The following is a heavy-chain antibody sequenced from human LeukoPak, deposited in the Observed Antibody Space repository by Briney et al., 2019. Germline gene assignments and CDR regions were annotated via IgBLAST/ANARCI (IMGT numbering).Heavy chain of an antibody. CDR2: ISAYNGNT. V-gene: IGHV1-18*01. J-gene: IGHJ6*03. CDR3: ARGGGAAADYSYYYMDV. CDR1: GYTFTSYG. D-gene: IGHD6-13*01. Sequence: GASVKVSCTASGYTFTSYGITWVRQAPGPGLEWMGWISAYNGNTNYAQTLQGRVTMTTDTSTSTAYMELRSLRSDDTAVYYCARGGGAAADYSYYYMDVWGKGTTVTVSS.